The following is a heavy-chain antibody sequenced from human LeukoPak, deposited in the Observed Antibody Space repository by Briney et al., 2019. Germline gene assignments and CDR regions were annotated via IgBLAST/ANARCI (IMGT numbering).Heavy chain of an antibody. D-gene: IGHD5-12*01. V-gene: IGHV4-59*01. CDR1: GGSISSYY. J-gene: IGHJ4*02. CDR3: ARRAGSGYELDY. CDR2: IYYSGST. Sequence: SETLSLTCTVSGGSISSYYWIWIRQPPGKGLEWIGYIYYSGSTNYNPSLKSRVTISVDTSKNQFSLKLSSVTAADTAVYYCARRAGSGYELDYWGQGTLVTVSS.